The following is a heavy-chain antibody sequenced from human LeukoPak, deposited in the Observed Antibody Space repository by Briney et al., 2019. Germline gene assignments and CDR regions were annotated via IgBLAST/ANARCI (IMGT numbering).Heavy chain of an antibody. J-gene: IGHJ3*02. CDR2: ISFDEKHK. V-gene: IGHV3-30*04. Sequence: GGSLRLSCAASGFTLSTYTVHWVRQTPGKGLEWVALISFDEKHKDFADSVKGRFSISRDTSKNTVSLQMDSLTTDDAAVYYCARDAVQIWSYVGTFDIWGQGSIVTVSS. D-gene: IGHD2-8*01. CDR1: GFTLSTYT. CDR3: ARDAVQIWSYVGTFDI.